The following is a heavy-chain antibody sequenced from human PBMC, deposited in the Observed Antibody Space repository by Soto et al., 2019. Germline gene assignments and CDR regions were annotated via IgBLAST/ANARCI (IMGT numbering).Heavy chain of an antibody. CDR3: AKKDGSWYHPAGDY. CDR2: ISGSGGSA. J-gene: IGHJ4*02. V-gene: IGHV3-23*01. CDR1: GFTFSSYS. D-gene: IGHD6-13*01. Sequence: EVQLLESGGGLVQPGGSLRISCAASGFTFSSYSMTWVRQVPGQGLEWVSAISGSGGSAYYADSVKGRFTISRDNSKNTLYLQMNSLRVEDTAVYYCAKKDGSWYHPAGDYWGQGTLVTVSP.